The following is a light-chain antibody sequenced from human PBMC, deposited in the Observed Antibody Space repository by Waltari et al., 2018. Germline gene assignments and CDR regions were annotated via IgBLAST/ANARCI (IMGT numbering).Light chain of an antibody. CDR1: QGISSW. CDR3: QQGYNTPHS. CDR2: AAS. Sequence: DIQMTQSPSSLSASVGDKVTITCRASQGISSWLAWYQQKPGKAPKLLIYAASSLQSGVPSSFSGSGSVTDYTLTICSLQPEDFATYYCQQGYNTPHSFGQGTKVEIK. J-gene: IGKJ2*03. V-gene: IGKV1-12*01.